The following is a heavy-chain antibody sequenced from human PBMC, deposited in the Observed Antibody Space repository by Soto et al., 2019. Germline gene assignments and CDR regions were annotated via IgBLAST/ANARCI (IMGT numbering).Heavy chain of an antibody. CDR2: ISYDGSNK. Sequence: GGSLRLSCAASGFTFSSYAMHWVRQAPGKGLEWVAVISYDGSNKYYADSVKGRFTISRDNSKNTLYLQMNSLRAEDTAVYYCARDTMNYYDSSGYYPARDAFDIWGQGTMVTVSS. V-gene: IGHV3-30-3*01. D-gene: IGHD3-22*01. CDR1: GFTFSSYA. J-gene: IGHJ3*02. CDR3: ARDTMNYYDSSGYYPARDAFDI.